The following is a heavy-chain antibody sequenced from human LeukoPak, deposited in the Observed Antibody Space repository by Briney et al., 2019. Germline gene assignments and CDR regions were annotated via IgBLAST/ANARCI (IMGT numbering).Heavy chain of an antibody. J-gene: IGHJ4*02. CDR1: GGSFSSYY. CDR2: INHSGST. CDR3: ARGRLSYYYGSGSYFGY. D-gene: IGHD3-10*01. Sequence: SETLSLTCAVYGGSFSSYYWSWIRQPPGKGLEWIGEINHSGSTNYNPSLKSRVTISVDTSKNQFSLKLSSVTAADTAVYYCARGRLSYYYGSGSYFGYWGQGTLVTVSS. V-gene: IGHV4-34*01.